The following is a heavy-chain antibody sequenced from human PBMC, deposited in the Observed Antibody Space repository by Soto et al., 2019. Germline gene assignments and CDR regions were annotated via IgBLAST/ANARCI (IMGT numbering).Heavy chain of an antibody. CDR1: GYTFTSYG. CDR2: ISAYNGKT. Sequence: ASVKVSCKASGYTFTSYGISWVRQAPGQGLEWMGWISAYNGKTNYADSVKGRFTISRDNSKNTLYLQMNSLRAEDTAVYYCAKDPYEGIAVAGLDYWGQGTLVTVSS. J-gene: IGHJ4*02. D-gene: IGHD6-19*01. CDR3: AKDPYEGIAVAGLDY. V-gene: IGHV1-18*01.